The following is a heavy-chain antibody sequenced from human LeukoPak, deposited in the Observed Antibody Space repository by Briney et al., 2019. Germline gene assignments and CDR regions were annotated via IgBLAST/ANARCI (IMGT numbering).Heavy chain of an antibody. V-gene: IGHV3-66*04. CDR2: IYSGGST. Sequence: PGGSLRLSCAASGFTVSSNYMSWVRQAPGKGLEWVSVIYSGGSTYYTDSLKGRFTISRDNSKNTLYLQMNSLSAADTAVYYCARRGLVPAAARVIGFDIWGQGTMVTVSS. CDR3: ARRGLVPAAARVIGFDI. CDR1: GFTVSSNY. J-gene: IGHJ3*02. D-gene: IGHD2-2*01.